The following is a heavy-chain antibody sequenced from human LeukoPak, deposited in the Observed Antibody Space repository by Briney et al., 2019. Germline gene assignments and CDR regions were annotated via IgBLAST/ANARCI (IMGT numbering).Heavy chain of an antibody. CDR3: ARDAGNSGYGCDL. J-gene: IGHJ5*02. V-gene: IGHV3-48*01. CDR1: GFIFSQYS. Sequence: PGGSLRLSCAASGFIFSQYSMNWVRPAPGKGLEWVSHIRSSSETFYADSVKGRFTISRDNARNSLYLQMNNLRGEDTAIYYCARDAGNSGYGCDLWGQGTLVTVSS. CDR2: IRSSSET. D-gene: IGHD5-12*01.